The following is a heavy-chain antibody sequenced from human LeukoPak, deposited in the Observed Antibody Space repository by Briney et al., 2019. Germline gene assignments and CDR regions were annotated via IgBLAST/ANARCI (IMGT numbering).Heavy chain of an antibody. J-gene: IGHJ4*02. CDR3: AKTGDYYDSRGSDY. CDR2: ISGSGGST. V-gene: IGHV3-23*01. CDR1: GFTFSSYA. Sequence: PGGSLRLSCAASGFTFSSYAMSWVRQAPGQGLEWVSAISGSGGSTYYADSVKGRFTITRDNSKNTLYLQMNSLRAEDTAVYYCAKTGDYYDSRGSDYWGQGTLVTVSS. D-gene: IGHD3-22*01.